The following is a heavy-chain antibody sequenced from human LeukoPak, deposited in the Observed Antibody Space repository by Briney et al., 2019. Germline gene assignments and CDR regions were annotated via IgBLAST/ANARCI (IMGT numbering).Heavy chain of an antibody. CDR2: ISWNSGSI. D-gene: IGHD6-19*01. V-gene: IGHV3-9*01. J-gene: IGHJ4*02. CDR3: AKDNRRHYTSGPNPDSLH. Sequence: SLRLSCAGSGFIFNNYAMHWVRQPPGKGLEWVSGISWNSGSIDYADSVKGRFTISRDNAKNSLYLQMNSLRGEDTAFHYCAKDNRRHYTSGPNPDSLHWGQGALVTVSS. CDR1: GFIFNNYA.